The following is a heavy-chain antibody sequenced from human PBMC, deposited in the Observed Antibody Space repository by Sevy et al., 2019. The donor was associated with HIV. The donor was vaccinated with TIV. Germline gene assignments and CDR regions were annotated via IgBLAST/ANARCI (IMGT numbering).Heavy chain of an antibody. CDR3: ARVVLYYDANYCDY. V-gene: IGHV3-48*02. D-gene: IGHD3-22*01. CDR2: ISGTSGTI. CDR1: GFSFSQYS. Sequence: GGSLRLSCAASGFSFSQYSMNWVRQAPGKGLEWLSYISGTSGTIYYAASVKGRFTISIDNAKNSVYLQMNSLRDEDTAVYYCARVVLYYDANYCDYWGQGALVTVSS. J-gene: IGHJ4*02.